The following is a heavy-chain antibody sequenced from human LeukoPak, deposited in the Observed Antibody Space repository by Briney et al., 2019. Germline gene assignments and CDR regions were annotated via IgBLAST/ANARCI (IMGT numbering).Heavy chain of an antibody. V-gene: IGHV5-10-1*01. CDR3: ATVTTTYYYYGMDV. Sequence: GESLKISCKGSGYSFTSYWITWVRQMPGKGLEWMGRIDPSDSYTNYSPSFQGHVTIPADKSISTAYLQWSSLKASDTAMYYCATVTTTYYYYGMDVWGQGTTVTVSS. CDR2: IDPSDSYT. J-gene: IGHJ6*02. CDR1: GYSFTSYW. D-gene: IGHD4-17*01.